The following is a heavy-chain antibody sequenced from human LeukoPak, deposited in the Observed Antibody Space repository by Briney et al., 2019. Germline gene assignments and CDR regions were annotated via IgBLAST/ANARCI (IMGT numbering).Heavy chain of an antibody. Sequence: GGSLRLSCAASGFTFSSYGMHWVRQAPGKGLEWVAVIWYDGSNKYYADSVKGRFTISRDNSKNTLYLQMNSLRAEDTAVYYCAREDYSNYGTGVDYWGQGTLVTVSS. V-gene: IGHV3-33*01. CDR2: IWYDGSNK. J-gene: IGHJ4*02. CDR1: GFTFSSYG. D-gene: IGHD4-11*01. CDR3: AREDYSNYGTGVDY.